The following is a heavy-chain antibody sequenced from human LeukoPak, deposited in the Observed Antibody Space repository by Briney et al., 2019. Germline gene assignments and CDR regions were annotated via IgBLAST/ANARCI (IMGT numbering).Heavy chain of an antibody. CDR1: GTSISSHY. CDR2: LYTSGST. CDR3: ATGESLDY. Sequence: PSETLSLTCTVSGTSISSHYWGWIRQPAGKGLEWIGRLYTSGSTKYNPSLKSRVSMSVDTSKNEFSLKLSSVTAADTAVYFCATGESLDYWGQGTLVTVSS. V-gene: IGHV4-4*07. D-gene: IGHD1-14*01. J-gene: IGHJ4*02.